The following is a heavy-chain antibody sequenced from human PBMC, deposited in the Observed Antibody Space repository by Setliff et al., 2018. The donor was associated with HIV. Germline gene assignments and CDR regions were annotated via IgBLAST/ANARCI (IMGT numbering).Heavy chain of an antibody. Sequence: SGPTLVNPTQTLTLTCTLSGLSLNISDVGVGWLRQPPGKALEWLALIYWNDDKRYSPSLKSRVTVTKDTAKNQVVLTMTNMDPADSATYFCAHSPDTWYFGEYFRHWGQGTLVTVST. CDR2: IYWNDDK. CDR1: GLSLNISDVG. V-gene: IGHV2-5*01. D-gene: IGHD3-9*01. CDR3: AHSPDTWYFGEYFRH. J-gene: IGHJ1*01.